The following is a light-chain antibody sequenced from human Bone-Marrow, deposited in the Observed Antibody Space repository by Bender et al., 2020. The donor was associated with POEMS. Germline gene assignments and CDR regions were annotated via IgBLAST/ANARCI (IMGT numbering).Light chain of an antibody. CDR1: SSDVGAYNY. CDR2: EVN. CDR3: CSYASSTTLV. Sequence: QFALTQPASVSGSPGQSITISCTGTSSDVGAYNYVSWYQQHPGKAPKLMICEVNKRPSGVPDRFSGSKSGNTASLTISGLQAEDEADFYCCSYASSTTLVFGGGTKLTVL. V-gene: IGLV2-14*01. J-gene: IGLJ2*01.